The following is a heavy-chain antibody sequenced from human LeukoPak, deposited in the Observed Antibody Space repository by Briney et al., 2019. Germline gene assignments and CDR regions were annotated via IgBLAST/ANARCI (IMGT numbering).Heavy chain of an antibody. Sequence: ASVKVSCKASGYTFTSYAMHWVRQAPGQRLEWMGWINAGNGNTKYSQKLQGRVTITRDTSASTAYMELSSLRSEDTAVYYCARDLGYYGSGSSYYFDYWGQGTLVTVSS. D-gene: IGHD3-10*01. V-gene: IGHV1-3*01. CDR1: GYTFTSYA. CDR2: INAGNGNT. CDR3: ARDLGYYGSGSSYYFDY. J-gene: IGHJ4*02.